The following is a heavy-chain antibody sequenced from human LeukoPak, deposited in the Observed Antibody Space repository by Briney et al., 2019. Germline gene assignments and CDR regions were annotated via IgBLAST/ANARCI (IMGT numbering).Heavy chain of an antibody. CDR2: TNPSGGST. CDR3: ATLGAYGDSIDY. D-gene: IGHD4-17*01. V-gene: IGHV1-46*01. CDR1: GYTFTSYY. J-gene: IGHJ4*02. Sequence: ASVKVSCKASGYTFTSYYMHWVRQAPGQGLEWMGITNPSGGSTSYAQKFQGRVTMTRDTSTSTVYMELSSLRSEDTAVYYCATLGAYGDSIDYWGQGTLVTVSS.